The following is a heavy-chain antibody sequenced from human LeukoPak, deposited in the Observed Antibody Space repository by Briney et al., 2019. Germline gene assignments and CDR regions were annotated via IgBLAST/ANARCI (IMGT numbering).Heavy chain of an antibody. CDR2: INHSGST. CDR3: AEAVLRYFDWSYRFDY. D-gene: IGHD3-9*01. V-gene: IGHV4-34*01. J-gene: IGHJ4*02. CDR1: GGSFSGYY. Sequence: SETLSLTCAVYGGSFSGYYWSWIRQPPGKGLEWIGEINHSGSTNYNPSLKSRVTISVDTSKNQFSLKLSSVTAADTAVYYRAEAVLRYFDWSYRFDYWGQGTLVTVSS.